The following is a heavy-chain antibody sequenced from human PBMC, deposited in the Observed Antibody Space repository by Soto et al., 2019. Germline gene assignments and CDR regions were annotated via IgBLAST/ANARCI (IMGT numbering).Heavy chain of an antibody. V-gene: IGHV3-33*01. J-gene: IGHJ4*02. CDR2: IWYDGSNK. CDR3: ARGRGEATISDFDY. D-gene: IGHD5-12*01. Sequence: GGSLRLSCAASGFTFSSYGMHWVRQAPGKGLEWVAIIWYDGSNKYYADSVKGRFTISRDNSKNTLYLQMNSLRAEDTAVYYCARGRGEATISDFDYWGQGTLVTVSS. CDR1: GFTFSSYG.